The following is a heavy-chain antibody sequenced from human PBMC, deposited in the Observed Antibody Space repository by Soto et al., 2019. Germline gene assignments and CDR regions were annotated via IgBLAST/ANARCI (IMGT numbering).Heavy chain of an antibody. V-gene: IGHV3-7*03. Sequence: VQLVESGGGLVKPGGSLRLSCAASGFTFSDYYMSWIRQAPGKGLEWVANIKQDGSEKYYVDSVKGRFTISRDNAKNSLYLQMNSLRAEDTAVYYCARVRETYYYDSSGYCLDYWGQGTLVTVSS. CDR2: IKQDGSEK. CDR3: ARVRETYYYDSSGYCLDY. J-gene: IGHJ4*02. CDR1: GFTFSDYY. D-gene: IGHD3-22*01.